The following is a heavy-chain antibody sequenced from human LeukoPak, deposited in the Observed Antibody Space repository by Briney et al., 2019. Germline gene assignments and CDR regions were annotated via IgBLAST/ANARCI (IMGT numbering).Heavy chain of an antibody. J-gene: IGHJ4*02. V-gene: IGHV1-18*01. CDR2: ISAYNGNT. CDR3: ATLRVRFLAARFDY. Sequence: ASVKVSCKASGYTFTSYGISWVRQAPGQGLEWMGWISAYNGNTNYAQKLQGRVTMTEDTSTDTAYMELSSLRSEDTAVYYCATLRVRFLAARFDYRGQGTLVTVSS. D-gene: IGHD6-6*01. CDR1: GYTFTSYG.